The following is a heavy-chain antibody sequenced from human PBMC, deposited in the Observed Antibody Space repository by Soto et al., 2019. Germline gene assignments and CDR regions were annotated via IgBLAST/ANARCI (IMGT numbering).Heavy chain of an antibody. CDR3: ARWGDRGSYGGEGVDY. V-gene: IGHV1-2*02. CDR1: GYTFTGYY. CDR2: INPHSGGT. Sequence: QVQLVQSGAEVKKPGASVKVSCKASGYTFTGYYMHWVRQAPGQGLEWMGWINPHSGGTNYAQKLQGRVTMTRDTAISAACRELRSLRSDDRGEAYCARWGDRGSYGGEGVDYWGQGTLVTVSS. D-gene: IGHD1-26*01. J-gene: IGHJ4*02.